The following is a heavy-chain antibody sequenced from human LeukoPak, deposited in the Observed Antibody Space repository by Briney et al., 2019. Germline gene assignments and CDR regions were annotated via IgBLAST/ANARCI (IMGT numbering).Heavy chain of an antibody. V-gene: IGHV3-74*01. CDR3: VREPYCSGGSCYTSGFDC. J-gene: IGHJ4*02. D-gene: IGHD2-15*01. CDR1: GVTFSRYW. Sequence: PGGSLRLSCAASGVTFSRYWMHWVRQAPGKGLVWVSRIKNDGSSTTYADAVKGRFTISRDNAKNTLYLQMNSLRAEDTAVYYCVREPYCSGGSCYTSGFDCWGQGTLDTVFS. CDR2: IKNDGSST.